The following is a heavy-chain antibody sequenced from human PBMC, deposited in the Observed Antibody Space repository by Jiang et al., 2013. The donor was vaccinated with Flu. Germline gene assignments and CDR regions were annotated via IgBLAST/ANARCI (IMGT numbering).Heavy chain of an antibody. CDR1: GGSVSSGSYY. J-gene: IGHJ4*02. Sequence: LLKPSETLSLTCTVSGGSVSSGSYYWSWIRQPPGKGLEWIGYIYYSGSTNYNPSLKSRVTISVDTSKNQFSLKLSSVTAADTAVYYCARGISIAATGWDYWGQGTLVTVSS. V-gene: IGHV4-61*01. CDR3: ARGISIAATGWDY. CDR2: IYYSGST. D-gene: IGHD6-13*01.